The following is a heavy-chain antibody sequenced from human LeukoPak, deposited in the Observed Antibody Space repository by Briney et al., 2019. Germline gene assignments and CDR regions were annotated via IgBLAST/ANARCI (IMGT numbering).Heavy chain of an antibody. V-gene: IGHV1-8*03. CDR1: GYTFTSYD. D-gene: IGHD4-23*01. J-gene: IGHJ4*02. CDR3: ARVQSPYNRLRWSREYYFDY. CDR2: MNPNSGNT. Sequence: ASVKVSCKASGYTFTSYDINWVRQATGQGLEWMGWMNPNSGNTGYAQKFQGRVTITRNTSISTAYMELSSLRSEDTAVYYCARVQSPYNRLRWSREYYFDYWGQGTLVTVSS.